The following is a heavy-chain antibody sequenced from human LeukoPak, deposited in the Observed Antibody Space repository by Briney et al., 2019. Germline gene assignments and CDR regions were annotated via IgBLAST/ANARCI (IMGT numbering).Heavy chain of an antibody. CDR1: GWTFSGYY. CDR2: INHNGSS. Sequence: PSWTLPLTCAVSGWTFSGYYLHWIRQPPGKGLEWMGEINHNGSSNYNPSLGSAVTISVDPSKNQFSLKLNSVTAAATAVNYCARGYMVKVPAAIKDAFDTSGRGKMVTAPS. D-gene: IGHD2-2*02. J-gene: IGHJ3*02. V-gene: IGHV4-34*01. CDR3: ARGYMVKVPAAIKDAFDT.